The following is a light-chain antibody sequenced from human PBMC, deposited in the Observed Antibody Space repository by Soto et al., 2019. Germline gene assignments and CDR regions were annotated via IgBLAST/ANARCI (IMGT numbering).Light chain of an antibody. J-gene: IGLJ2*01. CDR3: AAWDDRLSGLV. V-gene: IGLV1-47*01. CDR2: RNN. Sequence: QSVLTQPLSASGTPGQRVTISCSGSSSNIGSNYVYWYHQLPGTAPKLVIYRNNQRPSGVPDRISGSKSGTSASLAISGLRSEDEADYYCAAWDDRLSGLVFGRGTKLTVL. CDR1: SSNIGSNY.